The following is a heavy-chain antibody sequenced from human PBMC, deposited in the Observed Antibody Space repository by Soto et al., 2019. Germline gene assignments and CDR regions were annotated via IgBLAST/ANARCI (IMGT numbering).Heavy chain of an antibody. V-gene: IGHV3-9*01. D-gene: IGHD1-1*01. CDR3: AKDIERKHDLFDY. J-gene: IGHJ4*02. Sequence: SLRLSCAASGFTFDDYAMHWVRQAPGKGLEWVSGISWNSGSIGYADSVKGRFTISRDNAKNSLYLQMNSLRAEDTALYYCAKDIERKHDLFDYWGQGTLVTVSS. CDR1: GFTFDDYA. CDR2: ISWNSGSI.